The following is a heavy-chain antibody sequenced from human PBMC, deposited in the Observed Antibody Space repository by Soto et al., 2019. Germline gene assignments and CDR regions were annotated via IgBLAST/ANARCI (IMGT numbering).Heavy chain of an antibody. Sequence: PSETLSLTCSVSGGSMSNYYWSWIRQPPGKGLEWIGNIYYSGSTNYNPSLRGRLTISVDTSKNQFSLKLSSVTTADTAVVTELNLRENWF. J-gene: IGHJ5*01. D-gene: IGHD3-16*01. CDR3: LNLRENWF. CDR1: GGSMSNYY. CDR2: IYYSGST. V-gene: IGHV4-59*01.